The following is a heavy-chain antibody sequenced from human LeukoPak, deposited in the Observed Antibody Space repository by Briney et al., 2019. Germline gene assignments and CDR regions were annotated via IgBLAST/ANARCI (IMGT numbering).Heavy chain of an antibody. D-gene: IGHD2-15*01. CDR1: GFTFSSYS. CDR3: AREVVIDY. J-gene: IGHJ4*02. CDR2: ISSSSTI. Sequence: GGSLRLSCAASGFTFSSYSMNWVRQAPGKGLEWVSYISSSSTIYYADSVKGRFTISRDNAKNSLYLQMNSLRDEDTAVYYCAREVVIDYWGQGTLVTVSS. V-gene: IGHV3-48*02.